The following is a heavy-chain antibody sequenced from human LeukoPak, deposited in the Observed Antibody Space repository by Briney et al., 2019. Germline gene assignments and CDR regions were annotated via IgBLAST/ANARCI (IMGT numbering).Heavy chain of an antibody. J-gene: IGHJ5*02. D-gene: IGHD5-18*01. V-gene: IGHV4-38-2*02. Sequence: SETLSLTCTVSGYSISSGYYWGWIRQPPGKGLEWIGSIYHSGSTYYNPSLKSRVTISVDTSKNQFSLKLSSVTAADTAVYYCARDLRIQLWLSWFDPWGQGTLVTVSS. CDR1: GYSISSGYY. CDR2: IYHSGST. CDR3: ARDLRIQLWLSWFDP.